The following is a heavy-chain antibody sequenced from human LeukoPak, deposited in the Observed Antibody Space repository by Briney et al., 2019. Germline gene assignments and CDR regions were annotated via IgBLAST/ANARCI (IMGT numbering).Heavy chain of an antibody. V-gene: IGHV4-61*02. CDR3: ARDREVIVVVPAPVRVLQYYMDV. J-gene: IGHJ6*03. D-gene: IGHD2-2*01. CDR1: GGSISSGSYY. CDR2: IYTSGST. Sequence: PSQTLSLTCTVSGGSISSGSYYWSWIRQPAGKGLEWIGRIYTSGSTNYNPSLKSRVTISVDTSKNQFSLKLSSVTAADTAVYYCARDREVIVVVPAPVRVLQYYMDVWGKGTTVTVSS.